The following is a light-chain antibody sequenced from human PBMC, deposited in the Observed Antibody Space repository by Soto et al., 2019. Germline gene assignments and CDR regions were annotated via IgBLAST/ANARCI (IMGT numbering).Light chain of an antibody. J-gene: IGKJ3*01. CDR3: QQYGSSIT. Sequence: ETVLTQSPCTLSLSPGERATLSCRASQSVGSSYLSWYQQKPGQAPRLLIYGSSSRATGIPDRFSGSGSGTDFTLTISRLEPEDFAVYYCQQYGSSITFGPGTKVDIK. V-gene: IGKV3-20*01. CDR1: QSVGSSY. CDR2: GSS.